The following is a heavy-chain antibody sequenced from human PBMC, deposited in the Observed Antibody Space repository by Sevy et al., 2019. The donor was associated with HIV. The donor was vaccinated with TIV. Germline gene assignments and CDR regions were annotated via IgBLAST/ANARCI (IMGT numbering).Heavy chain of an antibody. J-gene: IGHJ6*02. D-gene: IGHD6-19*01. CDR2: IIPIVGRV. CDR3: KGINQSIAVAGPMMGYFGIDV. Sequence: ASVKVSCRASGGTFSSYVISWVRQAPGQGLEWMGRIIPIVGRVNYAQKFQDRVTMTADKSKCTVYMELWSLRPDHTAVYFWKGINQSIAVAGPMMGYFGIDVLVHGTTVTVSS. V-gene: IGHV1-69*04. CDR1: GGTFSSYV.